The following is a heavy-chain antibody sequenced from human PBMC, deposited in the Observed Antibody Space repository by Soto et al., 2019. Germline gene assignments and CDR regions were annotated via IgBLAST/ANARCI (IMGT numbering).Heavy chain of an antibody. CDR1: GYTLTELS. J-gene: IGHJ3*02. D-gene: IGHD1-1*01. CDR3: ATHLATLTWIFAFDI. Sequence: ASVKDSCKVSGYTLTELSMYWVRQAPGKGLEWMGGFDPEDGETIYAQKFQGRVTMTEDTSTDTAYMELSSLRSEDTAGYYCATHLATLTWIFAFDIWGQGTMVTVSS. V-gene: IGHV1-24*01. CDR2: FDPEDGET.